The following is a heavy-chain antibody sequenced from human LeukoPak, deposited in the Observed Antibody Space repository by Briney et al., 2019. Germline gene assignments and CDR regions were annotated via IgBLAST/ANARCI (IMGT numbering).Heavy chain of an antibody. Sequence: GESPKISCKGSGYTFTNYWIGWVRQMPGKGLEWMGIIYPGDSDTRYSPSFQGQVTISADKSITTAYLQWSSLKASDTAMYYCARPTGAAMAFKNWGQGTLVTVSS. V-gene: IGHV5-51*01. CDR1: GYTFTNYW. CDR2: IYPGDSDT. D-gene: IGHD7-27*01. CDR3: ARPTGAAMAFKN. J-gene: IGHJ4*02.